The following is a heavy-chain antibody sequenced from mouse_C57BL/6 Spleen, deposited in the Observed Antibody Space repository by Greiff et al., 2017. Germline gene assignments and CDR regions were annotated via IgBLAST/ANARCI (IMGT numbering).Heavy chain of an antibody. CDR3: ARTHYYGSSYPFAY. CDR1: GYTFTSYW. Sequence: VQLQQPGAELVRPGSSVKLSCKASGYTFTSYWMHWVKQRPIQGLEWIGNIDPSDSETHYNQKFKDKATLTVDKSSSTAYMQLSSLTSEDSAVYYCARTHYYGSSYPFAYWGQGTLVTVSA. J-gene: IGHJ3*01. D-gene: IGHD1-1*01. V-gene: IGHV1-52*01. CDR2: IDPSDSET.